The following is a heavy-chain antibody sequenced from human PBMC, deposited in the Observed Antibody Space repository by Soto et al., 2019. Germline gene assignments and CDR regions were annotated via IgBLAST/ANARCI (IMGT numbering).Heavy chain of an antibody. CDR2: INPSDGRT. CDR3: ARVSGSYGPFDY. V-gene: IGHV1-46*01. D-gene: IGHD1-26*01. CDR1: GYTFPNYY. J-gene: IGHJ4*02. Sequence: AAGQVYCQASGYTFPNYYIHWVRQAPGQGPEWMGIINPSDGRTTYTQKFQGRVTMIRDTSTSTVYMELSSLTSEDTAVYYCARVSGSYGPFDYWGRGTLVTVSS.